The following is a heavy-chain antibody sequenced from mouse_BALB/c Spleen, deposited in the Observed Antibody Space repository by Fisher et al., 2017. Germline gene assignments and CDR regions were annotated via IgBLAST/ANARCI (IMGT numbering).Heavy chain of an antibody. D-gene: IGHD2-2*01. CDR3: AIRYGYLYAMDY. V-gene: IGHV1-74*01. Sequence: KFKGKATLNVDKSSNTAYMQLSSLTSEDSAVYYCAIRYGYLYAMDYWGQGTSVTVS. J-gene: IGHJ4*01.